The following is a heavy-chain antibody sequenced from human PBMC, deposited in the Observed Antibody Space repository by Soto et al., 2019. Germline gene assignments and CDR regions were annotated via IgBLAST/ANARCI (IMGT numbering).Heavy chain of an antibody. D-gene: IGHD2-15*01. Sequence: EVQLLESGGGLVQPGGSLRLSCAASGFTFSSYAMSWVRQAPGQGLEWVSAISGSGGSTYYADSVKGRFTISRDNSKDTLYLQMNSLRAEDTAVYYCAKDGAATPLNLRYNKHDYWGQGTLVTVSS. J-gene: IGHJ4*02. CDR3: AKDGAATPLNLRYNKHDY. CDR2: ISGSGGST. V-gene: IGHV3-23*01. CDR1: GFTFSSYA.